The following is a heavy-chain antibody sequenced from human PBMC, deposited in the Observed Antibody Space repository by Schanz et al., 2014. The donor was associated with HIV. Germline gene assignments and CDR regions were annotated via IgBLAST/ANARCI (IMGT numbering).Heavy chain of an antibody. J-gene: IGHJ4*02. Sequence: EVQLLDSGGGLVQPGGSLRLSCVASGFTFNNYAMTWVRQAPGKGLEWVSSISESGGRSYYADSVNGRFTISRDNSKNTLYLQMNSLRPEDTAVYYCARGFQGFDYWGQGTLVTVSS. D-gene: IGHD3-10*01. V-gene: IGHV3-23*01. CDR2: ISESGGRS. CDR3: ARGFQGFDY. CDR1: GFTFNNYA.